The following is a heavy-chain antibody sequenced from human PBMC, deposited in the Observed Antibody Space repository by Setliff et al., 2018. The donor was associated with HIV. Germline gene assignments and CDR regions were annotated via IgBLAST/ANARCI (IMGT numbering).Heavy chain of an antibody. CDR1: GGSFSGYY. CDR3: ARVFGPGYFDWLYAYPYDAFDI. V-gene: IGHV4-34*01. D-gene: IGHD3-9*01. Sequence: PSETLSLTCAVYGGSFSGYYWSWIRQPPGKGLEWIGELNHSGNTNYNPSPKSRVTISVDTSKNQFSLKLSSVTAADTALYYCARVFGPGYFDWLYAYPYDAFDIWGQGTMVTVSS. CDR2: LNHSGNT. J-gene: IGHJ3*02.